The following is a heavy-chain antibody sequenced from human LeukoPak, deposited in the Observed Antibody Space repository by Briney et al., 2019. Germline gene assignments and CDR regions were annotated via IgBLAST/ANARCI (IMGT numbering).Heavy chain of an antibody. CDR2: IYHSGST. V-gene: IGHV4-30-2*01. D-gene: IGHD4-17*01. Sequence: SETLSLTCAVSGGSISSGGYSWSWIRQPPGKGLEWIGYIYHSGSTYYNPSLKSRVTISVDRSKNQFSLKLSSVTAADTAVYYCARDPYGEYYFDYWGQGTLVTVSS. CDR1: GGSISSGGYS. CDR3: ARDPYGEYYFDY. J-gene: IGHJ4*02.